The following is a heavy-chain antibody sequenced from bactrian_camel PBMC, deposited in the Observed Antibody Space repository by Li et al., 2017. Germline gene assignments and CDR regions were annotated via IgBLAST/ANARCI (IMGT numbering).Heavy chain of an antibody. V-gene: IGHV3S1*01. D-gene: IGHD6*01. CDR1: GYTVSNNC. CDR2: LDSSGET. J-gene: IGHJ4*01. CDR3: SKDNPWASYGAPSG. Sequence: QLVESGGGSVQAGGSLRLSCAASGYTVSNNCMEWFRQAPGKERETVAALDSSGETTYADSVKGRFAISRDNAKNTLYLQLNSLKTEDTAMYYCSKDNPWASYGAPSGWGQGTQVTVS.